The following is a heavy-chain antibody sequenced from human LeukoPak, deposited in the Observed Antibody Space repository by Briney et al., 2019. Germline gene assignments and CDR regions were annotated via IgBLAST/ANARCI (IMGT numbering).Heavy chain of an antibody. CDR3: ARDRRAYYYGSGSYYNAH. V-gene: IGHV3-48*03. D-gene: IGHD3-10*01. Sequence: PGGSLRLSCAASGFTFSSYEMNWVRQAPGKGLEWVSYISSSGSTIYYADSVKGRFTISRDNAKNSLYLQMNSLRAEDTAVYYCARDRRAYYYGSGSYYNAHWGQGTLVTVSS. J-gene: IGHJ4*02. CDR2: ISSSGSTI. CDR1: GFTFSSYE.